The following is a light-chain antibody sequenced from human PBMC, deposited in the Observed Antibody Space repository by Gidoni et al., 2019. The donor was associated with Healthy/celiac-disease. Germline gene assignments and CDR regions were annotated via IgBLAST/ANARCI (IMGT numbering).Light chain of an antibody. V-gene: IGLV2-11*01. CDR1: SSDVGGYNY. CDR3: CSYAGSYTYV. CDR2: DVS. Sequence: QSALTPPPPVPGPPGQTVTIPSPGTSSDVGGYNYFSWYQQHPGKAPKLMIYDVSKRPSGVPDRFSGTKSGNTASLTISGLQAEDEADYYCCSYAGSYTYVFGTGTKVTVL. J-gene: IGLJ1*01.